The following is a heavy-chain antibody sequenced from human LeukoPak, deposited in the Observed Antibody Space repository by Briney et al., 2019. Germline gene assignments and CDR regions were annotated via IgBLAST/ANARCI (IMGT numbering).Heavy chain of an antibody. V-gene: IGHV3-21*01. J-gene: IGHJ4*02. CDR2: ISSSSSYI. CDR1: GFTFSSYS. D-gene: IGHD2-21*02. Sequence: PGGSLRLSCAASGFTFSSYSMNGVRQAPGKGLEWVSSISSSSSYIYYADSVKGRFTISRDNAKNSLYLQMNSLRAEDTAVYYCARTCGGDCYQGLDYWGQGTLVTVSS. CDR3: ARTCGGDCYQGLDY.